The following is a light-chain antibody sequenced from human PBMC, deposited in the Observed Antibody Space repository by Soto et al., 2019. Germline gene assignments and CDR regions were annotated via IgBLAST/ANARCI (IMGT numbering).Light chain of an antibody. CDR2: AAS. Sequence: DIQMTQSPSSVAASVGDRVTLACRASQGVNRWLAWYQQKPGKAPKVLIYAASSLQSGVPSRFSGSGSGTDFTLTISSLQPEDFATYYCQQTNSFPRTFGQGTKVEI. CDR1: QGVNRW. V-gene: IGKV1-12*01. CDR3: QQTNSFPRT. J-gene: IGKJ1*01.